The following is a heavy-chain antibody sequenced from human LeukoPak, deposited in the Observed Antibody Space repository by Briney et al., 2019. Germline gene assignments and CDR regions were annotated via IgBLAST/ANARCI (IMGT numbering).Heavy chain of an antibody. J-gene: IGHJ4*02. CDR3: ARGAYGDYVVY. CDR2: IYYSGST. Sequence: PSETLSLTCTVSGGSISSGDYYWSWLRQPPGRGLEWIGYIYYSGSTYYNPSLKSRVTISVDTSKNQFSLKLSTVTAADTAVYYCARGAYGDYVVYWGQGTLVTVSA. CDR1: GGSISSGDYY. D-gene: IGHD4-17*01. V-gene: IGHV4-30-4*01.